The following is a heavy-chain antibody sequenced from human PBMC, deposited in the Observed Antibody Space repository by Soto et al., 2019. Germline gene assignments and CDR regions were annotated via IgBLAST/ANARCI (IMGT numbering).Heavy chain of an antibody. CDR1: GFTFSSYS. CDR2: ISSSISTM. D-gene: IGHD5-18*01. CDR3: AREVRDKAVADFAY. Sequence: EVQLVESGGGLVQPGGSLRLSCAASGFTFSSYSMNWVRQAPGKGLEWLSYISSSISTMHYADSVKGRFTISRDNAKNSLYLQINSLRDEDTDVYDFAREVRDKAVADFAYWGQGTLVIVSS. J-gene: IGHJ4*02. V-gene: IGHV3-48*02.